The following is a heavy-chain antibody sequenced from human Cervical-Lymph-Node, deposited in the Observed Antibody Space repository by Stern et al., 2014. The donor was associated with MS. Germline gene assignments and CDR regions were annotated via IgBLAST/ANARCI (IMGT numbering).Heavy chain of an antibody. D-gene: IGHD2-8*02. CDR2: IYSSGSP. J-gene: IGHJ4*02. Sequence: MQLVESGPRLLKPSETLSLTCSVSGGSISSTSYYWGWVRQSPGKGLEWIGSIYSSGSPYYTPSLKSRVSIPVDTPKNNLSLNLTSVTAADSAVYYCVRHVRSVVSPFDYWGQGSLVIVAS. V-gene: IGHV4-39*01. CDR3: VRHVRSVVSPFDY. CDR1: GGSISSTSYY.